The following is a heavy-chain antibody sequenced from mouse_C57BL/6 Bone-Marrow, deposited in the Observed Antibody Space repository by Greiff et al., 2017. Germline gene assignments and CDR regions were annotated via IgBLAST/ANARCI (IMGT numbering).Heavy chain of an antibody. Sequence: EVKLMESGPVLVKPGASVKMSCKASGYTFTDYYMNWVKQSHGKSLEWIGVINPYNGGTSYNQKFKGKATLTVDKSSSTAYMELNSLTSEDSAVYYCARWTTVVAFDYWCQGTTLTVSS. D-gene: IGHD1-1*01. CDR3: ARWTTVVAFDY. J-gene: IGHJ2*01. CDR2: INPYNGGT. V-gene: IGHV1-19*01. CDR1: GYTFTDYY.